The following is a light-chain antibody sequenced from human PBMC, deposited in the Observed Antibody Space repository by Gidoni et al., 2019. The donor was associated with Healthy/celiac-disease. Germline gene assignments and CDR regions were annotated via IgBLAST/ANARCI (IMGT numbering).Light chain of an antibody. Sequence: DIQITQSHSSLSASVVDRVTITCQASQYISNYLNWYQQKPGKAPKLLIYAASNLETGVLSRFSGSGSGTDFTFTISSLQPEDIALYYCQQYDNLPPYTFGQGTKLEIK. CDR3: QQYDNLPPYT. CDR1: QYISNY. J-gene: IGKJ2*01. V-gene: IGKV1-33*01. CDR2: AAS.